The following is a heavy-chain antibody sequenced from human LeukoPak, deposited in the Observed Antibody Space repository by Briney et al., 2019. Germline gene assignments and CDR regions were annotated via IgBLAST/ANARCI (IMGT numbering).Heavy chain of an antibody. Sequence: AGGSLRLSCADSGVTFSTYAMSWVRQAPGKGLEWAAVISYDGSNKYYADSVKGRFTISRDNSKNTLYLQMNSLRAEDAAVYYCARVQRQWELLIAYFDYWGQGTLVTVSS. CDR2: ISYDGSNK. CDR1: GVTFSTYA. D-gene: IGHD1-26*01. J-gene: IGHJ4*02. V-gene: IGHV3-30*04. CDR3: ARVQRQWELLIAYFDY.